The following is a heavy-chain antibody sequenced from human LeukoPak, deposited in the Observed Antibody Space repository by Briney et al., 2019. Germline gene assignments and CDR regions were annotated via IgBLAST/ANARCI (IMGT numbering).Heavy chain of an antibody. J-gene: IGHJ6*03. D-gene: IGHD3-9*01. V-gene: IGHV4-34*01. CDR1: GGSFSGYY. CDR2: INHSGST. CDR3: ARGQTYYDILTGYYKYYYYYYMDV. Sequence: SETLSLTCAVYGGSFSGYYWSWLRQPPGKGLEWIGEINHSGSTNYNPSLKSRVTISVDTSKNQFSLKLSSVTAADTAVYYCARGQTYYDILTGYYKYYYYYYMDVWGKGTTVTVSS.